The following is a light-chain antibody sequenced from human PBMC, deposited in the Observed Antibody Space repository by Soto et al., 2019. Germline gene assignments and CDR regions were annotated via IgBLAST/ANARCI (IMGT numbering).Light chain of an antibody. Sequence: SYELTQPHSVSVSPGQTASITCSGDKLGDKYACWYPQKQGQSPVLVIYQDSKRPSGIPERFSGSNSGNTATLTISGTQSMDEADYYCQAWGSRTVVFGGGTKVTV. CDR2: QDS. CDR1: KLGDKY. V-gene: IGLV3-1*01. J-gene: IGLJ2*01. CDR3: QAWGSRTVV.